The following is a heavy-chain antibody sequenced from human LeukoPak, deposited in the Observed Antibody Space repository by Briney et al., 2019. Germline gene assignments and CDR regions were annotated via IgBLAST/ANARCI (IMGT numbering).Heavy chain of an antibody. CDR1: GFTFSSYS. CDR3: AKDQFFRYFARTGYSLAH. Sequence: PGGSLRLSCAASGFTFSSYSMNWVRQAPGKGLEWVSGIRGSGDTTYYADSVKGRRFTISRDNSKNTLYLQMNSVRAEDTAVYYCAKDQFFRYFARTGYSLAHWAKGTLVTVTS. J-gene: IGHJ4*02. V-gene: IGHV3-23*01. D-gene: IGHD3-9*01. CDR2: IRGSGDTT.